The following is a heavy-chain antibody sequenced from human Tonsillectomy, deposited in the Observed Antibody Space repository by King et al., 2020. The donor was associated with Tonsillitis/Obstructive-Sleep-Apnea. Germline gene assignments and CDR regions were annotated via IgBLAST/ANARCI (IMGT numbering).Heavy chain of an antibody. D-gene: IGHD6-6*01. V-gene: IGHV3-30*04. Sequence: VQLVESGGGVVHPGRSLRLSCAASGFTFSSLAMHWVRQAPGKGLEWVALISYDGSDEYYADSVKGRFTISGDNSKNTLYLQMNSLRAEDTAVYYCARGGRGPFIAARQWYFDLWGRGTLVTVSS. J-gene: IGHJ2*01. CDR2: ISYDGSDE. CDR3: ARGGRGPFIAARQWYFDL. CDR1: GFTFSSLA.